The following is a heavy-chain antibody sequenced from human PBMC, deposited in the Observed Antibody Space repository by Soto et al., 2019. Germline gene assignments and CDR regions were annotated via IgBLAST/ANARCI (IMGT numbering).Heavy chain of an antibody. CDR3: AREGTYCGGDCYSDY. V-gene: IGHV1-18*04. CDR1: GYTFTSYG. CDR2: ISAYNGNT. D-gene: IGHD2-21*02. Sequence: KVSCKASGYTFTSYGISWLRQAPGQGLEWMGWISAYNGNTNYAQKLQGRVTMTTDTSTSTAYMELRSLRSDDTAVYYCAREGTYCGGDCYSDYWGQGTLVTVSS. J-gene: IGHJ4*02.